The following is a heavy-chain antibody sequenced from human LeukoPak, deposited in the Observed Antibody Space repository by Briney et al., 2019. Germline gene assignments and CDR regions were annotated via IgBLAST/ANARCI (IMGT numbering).Heavy chain of an antibody. D-gene: IGHD3-9*01. CDR2: MNPNSGNT. V-gene: IGHV1-8*01. J-gene: IGHJ6*02. Sequence: ASVKVSCKASGYTFTSYDINWVRQATGQGLEWMGWMNPNSGNTGYAQKFQGRVTMTRNTSISTAYMELSSLRSEDTAVYYCARFRPYFDWLFRYYGMDVWGQGTTVTVSS. CDR1: GYTFTSYD. CDR3: ARFRPYFDWLFRYYGMDV.